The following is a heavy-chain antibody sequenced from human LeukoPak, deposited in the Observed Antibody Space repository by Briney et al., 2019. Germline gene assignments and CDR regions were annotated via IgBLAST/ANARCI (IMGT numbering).Heavy chain of an antibody. Sequence: PGRSLRLSCAASGFTFSRYGMHWVRQAPGKGLEWVSSISSSSYIYYADSVKGRFTISRGNAKNSLYLQMNSLRAEDTAVYYCARGSSIVRYWGQGTLVTVSS. CDR1: GFTFSRYG. CDR3: ARGSSIVRY. V-gene: IGHV3-21*01. CDR2: ISSSSYI. J-gene: IGHJ4*02. D-gene: IGHD6-6*01.